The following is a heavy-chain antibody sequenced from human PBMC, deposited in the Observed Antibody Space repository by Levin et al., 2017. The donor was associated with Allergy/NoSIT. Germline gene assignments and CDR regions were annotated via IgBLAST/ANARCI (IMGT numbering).Heavy chain of an antibody. CDR1: GFTFSSYG. CDR2: ISYDGSNK. V-gene: IGHV3-30*18. Sequence: SCAASGFTFSSYGMHWVRQAPGKGLEWVALISYDGSNKYYADSVKGRFTISRDNSKNTLFLQMNSLRAEDTAVYYCAKDGYCSGGSCYSYYFDYWGQGALVTVSS. D-gene: IGHD2-15*01. CDR3: AKDGYCSGGSCYSYYFDY. J-gene: IGHJ4*02.